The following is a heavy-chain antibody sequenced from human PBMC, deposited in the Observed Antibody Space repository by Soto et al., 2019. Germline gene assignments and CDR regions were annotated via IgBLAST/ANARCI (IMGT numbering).Heavy chain of an antibody. D-gene: IGHD6-13*01. CDR3: ARVYPGRGAAARPGVYYFDY. CDR2: IIPIFGTA. CDR1: GGTFSSYA. V-gene: IGHV1-69*01. Sequence: QVQLVQSGAEVKKPGSSVKVSCKASGGTFSSYAISWVRQAPGQGLEWMGGIIPIFGTANYAQKFQGRVTITADESTSKAYMELSSLRSEDTAVYYCARVYPGRGAAARPGVYYFDYWGQGTLVTVSS. J-gene: IGHJ4*02.